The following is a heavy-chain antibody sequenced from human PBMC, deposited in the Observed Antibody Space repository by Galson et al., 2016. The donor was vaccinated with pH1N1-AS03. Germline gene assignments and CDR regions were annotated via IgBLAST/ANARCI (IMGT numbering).Heavy chain of an antibody. CDR1: GGSIIGRNG. CDR2: IFHSGTT. V-gene: IGHV4-4*02. Sequence: TLSLTCAVSGGSIIGRNGWSWVRQPPGKGLEWIGEIFHSGTTNFNPSLKSRVTLSLDKSKNQFSLKLTSVSAADTAVYYCARALKSDFWTGYAENYLDPWGQGTLVTVSS. D-gene: IGHD3/OR15-3a*01. J-gene: IGHJ5*02. CDR3: ARALKSDFWTGYAENYLDP.